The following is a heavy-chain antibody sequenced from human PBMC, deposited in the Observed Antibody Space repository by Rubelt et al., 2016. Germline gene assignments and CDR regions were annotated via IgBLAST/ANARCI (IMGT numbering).Heavy chain of an antibody. D-gene: IGHD3-22*01. CDR1: GGSIRSRSYY. V-gene: IGHV4-39*01. CDR3: ARHDYYDTSGYPY. Sequence: QLQLQESGPGLVKPSETLSLTCTVSGGSIRSRSYYWGWIRQPPGKGLEWIGSIHYSGSTYYNSSLKRRVTISEDTSKTQFSRNLKSGTAADTAVYYCARHDYYDTSGYPYWGQGTLVTVSS. J-gene: IGHJ4*02. CDR2: IHYSGST.